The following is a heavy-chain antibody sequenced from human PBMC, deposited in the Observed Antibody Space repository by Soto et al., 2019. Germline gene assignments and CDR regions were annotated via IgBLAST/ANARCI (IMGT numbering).Heavy chain of an antibody. CDR2: IYYSGST. Sequence: QVQLQESGPGLVKPSQTLSLTCTVSGGSISSGDYYWSWIRQPPGKGLEWIGYIYYSGSTYYNPSLKSRVTISVDTSQNQFSLKLSSVTAADTAVYYCASALFNWNYAGLSYEVPFDYWGQGTLVTVSS. CDR3: ASALFNWNYAGLSYEVPFDY. CDR1: GGSISSGDYY. J-gene: IGHJ4*02. V-gene: IGHV4-30-4*01. D-gene: IGHD1-7*01.